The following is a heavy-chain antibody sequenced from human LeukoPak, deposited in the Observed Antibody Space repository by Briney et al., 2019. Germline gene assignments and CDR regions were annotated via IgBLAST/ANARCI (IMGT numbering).Heavy chain of an antibody. CDR3: ARDTPLDY. CDR2: ISWNSGSI. V-gene: IGHV3-9*03. Sequence: GGSLRLSCAASGFTFSSYAMNWVRQAPGKGLEWVSGISWNSGSIGYADSVKGRFTISRDNAKNSLYLQMNSLRAEDMALYYCARDTPLDYWGQGTLVTVPS. CDR1: GFTFSSYA. J-gene: IGHJ4*02.